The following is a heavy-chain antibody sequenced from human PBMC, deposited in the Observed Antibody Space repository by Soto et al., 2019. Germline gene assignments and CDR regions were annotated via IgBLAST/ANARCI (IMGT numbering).Heavy chain of an antibody. CDR3: ARVARGFLEAVDYSMDV. CDR1: GFTFSDHY. Sequence: VGSLWLSCAACGFTFSDHYMDWVRQAPGKGLEWVGRTRNKANSYTTEYAASVKGRFTISRDDSKNSLYLQMNSLKTEDTAVYYCARVARGFLEAVDYSMDVWGKGTTVTVSS. J-gene: IGHJ6*03. CDR2: TRNKANSYTT. V-gene: IGHV3-72*01. D-gene: IGHD3-3*01.